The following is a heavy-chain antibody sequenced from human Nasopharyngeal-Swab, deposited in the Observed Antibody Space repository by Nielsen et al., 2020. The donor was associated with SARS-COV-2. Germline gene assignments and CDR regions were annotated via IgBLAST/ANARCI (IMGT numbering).Heavy chain of an antibody. CDR1: GYTFTSYG. V-gene: IGHV1-18*01. CDR3: ARENIVVVPAATYYYGMDV. D-gene: IGHD2-2*01. Sequence: ASVKVSCKASGYTFTSYGISWVRQAPGQGLEWMGWISAYNGNTNYAQKLQGRVTMTTDTSTSTAYMELRSLRSDDTAVCYCARENIVVVPAATYYYGMDVWGQGTTVTVSS. CDR2: ISAYNGNT. J-gene: IGHJ6*02.